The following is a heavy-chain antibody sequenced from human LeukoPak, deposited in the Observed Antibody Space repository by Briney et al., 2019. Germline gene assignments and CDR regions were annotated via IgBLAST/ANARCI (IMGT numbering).Heavy chain of an antibody. D-gene: IGHD3-10*01. CDR2: SHNSGST. V-gene: IGHV4-61*02. CDR3: ARQTFGVLYFDS. CDR1: GGSISRGSYY. J-gene: IGHJ4*02. Sequence: SETLSLTCIVSGGSISRGSYYWNWIRQPAGKGLEWMGRSHNSGSTNYNPSLKSRVTISVDTSKNQFSLNLSSVTAADTAVYYCARQTFGVLYFDSWGQGTLVTVSS.